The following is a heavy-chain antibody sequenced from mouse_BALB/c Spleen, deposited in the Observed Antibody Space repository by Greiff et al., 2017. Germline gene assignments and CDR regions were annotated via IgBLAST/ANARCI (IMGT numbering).Heavy chain of an antibody. Sequence: DVQLVESGGGLVKPGGSLKLSCAASGFTFSSYAMSWVRQTPEKRLEWVASISSGGSTYYPDSVKGRFTISRDNARNILYLQMSSLRSEDTAMYYCANYGWAYWGQGTLVTVSA. CDR1: GFTFSSYA. D-gene: IGHD1-2*01. V-gene: IGHV5-6-5*01. J-gene: IGHJ3*01. CDR2: ISSGGST. CDR3: ANYGWAY.